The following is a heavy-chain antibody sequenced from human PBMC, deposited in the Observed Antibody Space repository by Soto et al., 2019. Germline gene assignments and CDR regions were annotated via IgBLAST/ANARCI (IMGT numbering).Heavy chain of an antibody. CDR3: ARESPSCGGDCYSDY. CDR1: GGSISSYY. V-gene: IGHV4-59*01. D-gene: IGHD2-21*02. CDR2: IYYSGST. J-gene: IGHJ4*02. Sequence: SETLSLTCTVSGGSISSYYWIWIRQPPGKGLEWIGYIYYSGSTNYNPSLKRRVPISVDTSKNQFSLRLSSVTAADTAVYYCARESPSCGGDCYSDYWGQGTLVTVSS.